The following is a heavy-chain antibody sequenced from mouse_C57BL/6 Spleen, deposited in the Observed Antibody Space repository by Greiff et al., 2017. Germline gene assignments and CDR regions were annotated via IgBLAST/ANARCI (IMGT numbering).Heavy chain of an antibody. D-gene: IGHD2-5*01. CDR1: GYTFTSYW. CDR3: ARKFSNYWFAY. Sequence: QVQLQQPGAELVRPGSSVKLSCKASGYTFTSYWIEWVKQSPIQSLEWIGNIDPSDSETQYNQKFKDKDTLTVDKSSSTVYMQLSSLTSADSEVCSSARKFSNYWFAYWGQGTLVTVSA. CDR2: IDPSDSET. V-gene: IGHV1-52*01. J-gene: IGHJ3*01.